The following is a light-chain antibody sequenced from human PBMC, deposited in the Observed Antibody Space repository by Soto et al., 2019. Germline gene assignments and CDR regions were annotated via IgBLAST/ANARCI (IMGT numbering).Light chain of an antibody. CDR3: QKYGSSPGT. V-gene: IGKV3-20*01. CDR2: GAS. CDR1: QSVSSSY. Sequence: EIVLTQSPGTLSLSPGERATLSCRASQSVSSSYLAWYQQKPGQAPRLLIYGASSRATGIPDRFSGSGSGTDFTLTIRRLEPEDFAVYYCQKYGSSPGTFGQGTKVEIK. J-gene: IGKJ1*01.